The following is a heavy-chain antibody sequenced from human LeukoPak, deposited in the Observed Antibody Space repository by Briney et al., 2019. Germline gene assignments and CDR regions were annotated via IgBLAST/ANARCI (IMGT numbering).Heavy chain of an antibody. CDR1: GFTFSSYS. CDR3: ARESLDYGGNGGFDY. V-gene: IGHV3-48*01. D-gene: IGHD4-23*01. Sequence: PGGSLRLSCAASGFTFSSYSMNWVRQAPGKGLEWVSYISSSSSTIYYADSVKGRFTISRDNAKNSLYLQMNSLRAEDTAVYYCARESLDYGGNGGFDYWGQGTLVTVSS. CDR2: ISSSSSTI. J-gene: IGHJ4*02.